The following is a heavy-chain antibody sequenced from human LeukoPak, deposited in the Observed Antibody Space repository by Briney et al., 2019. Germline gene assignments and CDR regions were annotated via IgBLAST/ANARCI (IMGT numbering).Heavy chain of an antibody. CDR2: MYYSGST. CDR3: ARPYYYDSRIDP. J-gene: IGHJ5*02. CDR1: GGSISSGDYY. Sequence: PSETLSLTCTVSGGSISSGDYYWSWLRQPPGKGREGIAYMYYSGSTYYNPSLKSRVTMSADTSKNQLSLKLSSVTAADTVVYYCARPYYYDSRIDPWGQGILVTVSS. D-gene: IGHD3-22*01. V-gene: IGHV4-30-4*01.